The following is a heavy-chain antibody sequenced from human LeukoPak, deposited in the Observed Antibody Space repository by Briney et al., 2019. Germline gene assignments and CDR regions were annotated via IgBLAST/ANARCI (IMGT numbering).Heavy chain of an antibody. CDR3: ARMPRYSSSRPWFDP. Sequence: SETLSLTCTVSGGSISSYYRSWIRQPPGKGLEWIGYIYYSGSTNYNPSLKSRVTISVDTSRNQFSLKLSSVTAADTAVYYCARMPRYSSSRPWFDPWGQGTLVTVSS. CDR1: GGSISSYY. J-gene: IGHJ5*02. V-gene: IGHV4-59*01. CDR2: IYYSGST. D-gene: IGHD6-13*01.